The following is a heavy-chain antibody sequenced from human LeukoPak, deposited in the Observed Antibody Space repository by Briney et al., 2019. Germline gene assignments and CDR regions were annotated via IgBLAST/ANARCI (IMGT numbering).Heavy chain of an antibody. V-gene: IGHV3-20*04. CDR1: GFTSDDYG. J-gene: IGHJ4*02. Sequence: GGSLRLSCAASGFTSDDYGMSWVRQAPGKGLEWVSGINWNGGSTGYADSVKGRFAISRDNAKNSLYLQMNSLRAEDTALYYCARSVAASRDYWGQGTLVTVSS. CDR2: INWNGGST. D-gene: IGHD2-15*01. CDR3: ARSVAASRDY.